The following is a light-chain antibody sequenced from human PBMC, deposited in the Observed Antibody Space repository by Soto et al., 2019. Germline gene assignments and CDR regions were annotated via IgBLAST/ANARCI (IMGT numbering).Light chain of an antibody. J-gene: IGKJ3*01. V-gene: IGKV1-6*01. Sequence: IQMTQSPSSLSASVGDRVTITCRASQGISNELGWYQQRPGKAPKVLIYGASNLQSGVPSRFSGSASGTDFTLTISSLQPEDFATYYCQQGRAFGPGTKVDIK. CDR3: QQGRA. CDR1: QGISNE. CDR2: GAS.